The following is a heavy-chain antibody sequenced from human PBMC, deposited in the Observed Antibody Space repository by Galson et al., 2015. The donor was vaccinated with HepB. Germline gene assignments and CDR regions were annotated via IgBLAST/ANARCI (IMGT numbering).Heavy chain of an antibody. D-gene: IGHD3-22*01. Sequence: SVKVSCKASGYTFTGYYMHWVRQAPGQGLEWMGWINPNSGGTNYAQKFQGRVTMTRDTSISTAYMELSRLRSDDTAVYYCARDPPGYYDSSGYPEYAFDIWGQGTMVTVSS. V-gene: IGHV1-2*02. J-gene: IGHJ3*02. CDR1: GYTFTGYY. CDR3: ARDPPGYYDSSGYPEYAFDI. CDR2: INPNSGGT.